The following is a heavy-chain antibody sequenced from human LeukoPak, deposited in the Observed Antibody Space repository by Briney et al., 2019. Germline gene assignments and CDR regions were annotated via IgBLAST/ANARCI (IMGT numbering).Heavy chain of an antibody. CDR3: ARITLSITMVRGAGTYFDY. Sequence: SETLSLTFTVSGGSISSGGYYWSWIRQHPGKGLEWIGYIYYSGSTYYNPSLKSRVTISVDTSKNQFSLKLSSVTAADTAVYYCARITLSITMVRGAGTYFDYWGQGTLVTVSS. CDR1: GGSISSGGYY. CDR2: IYYSGST. D-gene: IGHD3-10*01. V-gene: IGHV4-31*03. J-gene: IGHJ4*02.